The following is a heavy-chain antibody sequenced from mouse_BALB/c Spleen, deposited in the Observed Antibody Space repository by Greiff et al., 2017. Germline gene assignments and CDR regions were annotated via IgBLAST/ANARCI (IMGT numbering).Heavy chain of an antibody. D-gene: IGHD2-2*01. CDR1: GFTFTDYY. CDR3: ARVYGYYYAMDY. CDR2: IRNKANGYTT. Sequence: EVMLVESGGGLVQPGGSLRLSCATSGFTFTDYYMSWVRQPPGKALEWLGFIRNKANGYTTEYSASVKGRFTISRDNSQSILYLQMNTLRAEDSATYYCARVYGYYYAMDYWGQGTSVTVSS. V-gene: IGHV7-3*02. J-gene: IGHJ4*01.